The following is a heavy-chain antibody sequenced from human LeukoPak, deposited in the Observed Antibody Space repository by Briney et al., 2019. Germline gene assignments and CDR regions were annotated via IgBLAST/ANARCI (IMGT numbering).Heavy chain of an antibody. CDR3: ARARIVVVPAAIDAFDI. V-gene: IGHV1-18*01. Sequence: ASVKVSCKASGYTFTSYGISWVRQAPGQGLEWMGWISAYNGNTNYAQKLQGRVTMTTDTSTSTAYMELRSLRSDDTAVYYCARARIVVVPAAIDAFDIWGQGTMVIVSS. J-gene: IGHJ3*02. CDR2: ISAYNGNT. D-gene: IGHD2-2*02. CDR1: GYTFTSYG.